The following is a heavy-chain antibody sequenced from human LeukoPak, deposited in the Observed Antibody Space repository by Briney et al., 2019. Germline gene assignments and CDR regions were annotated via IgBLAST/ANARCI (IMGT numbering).Heavy chain of an antibody. D-gene: IGHD3-16*02. CDR1: GGSFSGYY. V-gene: IGHV4-34*01. CDR2: INHSGRT. Sequence: SETLSLTCAVYGGSFSGYYWTWIRQPPGKGLEWIGEINHSGRTNYNPSLKSRVTISVDTSKNQFSLKLSSVTAADTAVYYCARDENGYVWGSFRAWGQGTLVTVSS. J-gene: IGHJ5*02. CDR3: ARDENGYVWGSFRA.